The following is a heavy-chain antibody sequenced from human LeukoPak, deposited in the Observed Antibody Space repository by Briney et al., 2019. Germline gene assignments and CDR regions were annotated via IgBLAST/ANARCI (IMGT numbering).Heavy chain of an antibody. CDR2: IYYSGST. CDR1: GGSISSYY. CDR3: ARDLAAAGTLDI. V-gene: IGHV4-59*01. J-gene: IGHJ3*02. Sequence: SETLSLTCTVSGGSISSYYWSWIRQPPGKGREWIGYIYYSGSTNYNPSLKSRVTISVDTSKNQFSLKLSSVTAADTAVYYCARDLAAAGTLDIWGQGTMVTVSS. D-gene: IGHD6-13*01.